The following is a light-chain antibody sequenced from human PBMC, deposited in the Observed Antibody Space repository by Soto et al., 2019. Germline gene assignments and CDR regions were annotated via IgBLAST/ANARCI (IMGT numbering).Light chain of an antibody. V-gene: IGKV1-39*01. CDR1: QSISSY. CDR3: QQSYSTPYT. CDR2: AAS. Sequence: DIQMTQSPSSLSASVGDRVTITCRASQSISSYLNWYQQKPGKAPKLLIYAASSLQSGVPSRFSGSGFGKDSPLTISSLQPEDFATYYCQQSYSTPYTLGRGTKLEIK. J-gene: IGKJ2*01.